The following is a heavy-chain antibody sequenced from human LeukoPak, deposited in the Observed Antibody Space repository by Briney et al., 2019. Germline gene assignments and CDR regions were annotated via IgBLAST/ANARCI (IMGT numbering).Heavy chain of an antibody. CDR2: IIPIFGTA. Sequence: SVKVSCKASGGTFSSYAISWVRQAPGQGLEWMERIIPIFGTANYAQKFQGRVTITTDESTSTAYMELSSLRSEDTAVYYCAREVDTAMTRFDYWGQGTLVTVSS. D-gene: IGHD5-18*01. CDR3: AREVDTAMTRFDY. CDR1: GGTFSSYA. J-gene: IGHJ4*02. V-gene: IGHV1-69*05.